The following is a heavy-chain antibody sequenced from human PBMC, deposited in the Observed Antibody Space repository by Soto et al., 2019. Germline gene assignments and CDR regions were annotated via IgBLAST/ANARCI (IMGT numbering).Heavy chain of an antibody. CDR3: AKGSRLVLMVYATNFDY. V-gene: IGHV3-23*01. CDR2: ISTTDTT. CDR1: GFTFKNYD. J-gene: IGHJ4*02. D-gene: IGHD2-8*01. Sequence: GGSLRLSCAASGFTFKNYDMSWVRQGPEKGLEWVSSISTTDTTYYADSVKGRFTISRDNSKSTLYLQMNSLRAEDTAVYYCAKGSRLVLMVYATNFDYWGQGTLVTVSS.